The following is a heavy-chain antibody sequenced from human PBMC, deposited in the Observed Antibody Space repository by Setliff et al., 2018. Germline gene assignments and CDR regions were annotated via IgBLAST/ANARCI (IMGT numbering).Heavy chain of an antibody. CDR3: ARAPWGDDYDSLYTWFDP. CDR2: VNPSGGKT. V-gene: IGHV1-46*01. D-gene: IGHD3-22*01. Sequence: SVKVSCQTSGYGFTSHYFHWLRQAPGQGLEWMGIVNPSGGKTTLSQKFQGRVSMTADASTATVYMELHSLTSEDTAIYYCARAPWGDDYDSLYTWFDPWGQGSLVTVSS. CDR1: GYGFTSHY. J-gene: IGHJ5*02.